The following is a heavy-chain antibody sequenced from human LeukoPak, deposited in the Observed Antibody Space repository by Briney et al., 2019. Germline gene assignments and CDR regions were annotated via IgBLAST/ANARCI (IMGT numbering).Heavy chain of an antibody. V-gene: IGHV4-30-2*01. CDR1: GGSISSGGYY. CDR2: IYHSGST. CDR3: ASLIVGASKTYYYYMDV. D-gene: IGHD1-26*01. J-gene: IGHJ6*03. Sequence: SETLSLTCTVSGGSISSGGYYWSWIRQPPGKGLEWIVYIYHSGSTYYNPSLKSRVTISVDRSKNQFSLKLSSVTAADTAVYYCASLIVGASKTYYYYMDVWGKGTTVTVSS.